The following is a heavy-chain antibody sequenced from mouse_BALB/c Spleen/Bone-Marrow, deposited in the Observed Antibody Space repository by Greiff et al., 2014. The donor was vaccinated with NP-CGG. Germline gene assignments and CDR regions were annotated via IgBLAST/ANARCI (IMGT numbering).Heavy chain of an antibody. Sequence: QVQLKESGPQLVRPGASVKISCKASGYSFTSYWMHWVKQRPGQGLEWIGMIDPSDSETRLNQKLKDKATLTVDKSSSTAYMQLSSPTSEDSAVYYCASPSDGNPFAYWGQGTLVTVSA. CDR1: GYSFTSYW. CDR2: IDPSDSET. D-gene: IGHD2-1*01. J-gene: IGHJ3*01. CDR3: ASPSDGNPFAY. V-gene: IGHV1S126*01.